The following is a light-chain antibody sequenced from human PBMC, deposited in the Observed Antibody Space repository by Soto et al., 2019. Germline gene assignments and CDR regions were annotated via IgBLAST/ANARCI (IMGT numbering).Light chain of an antibody. CDR1: SSDVGAYDY. Sequence: QSALTQPASVSGSPGQSITISCTGTSSDVGAYDYVSWYQHEPGKAPKLLIYDVRNRPSGISYRFFGSKSGNTASLTISGLQAEDESDYYCSSYTNTSTHVVFGGGTKLTVL. CDR3: SSYTNTSTHVV. J-gene: IGLJ2*01. CDR2: DVR. V-gene: IGLV2-14*03.